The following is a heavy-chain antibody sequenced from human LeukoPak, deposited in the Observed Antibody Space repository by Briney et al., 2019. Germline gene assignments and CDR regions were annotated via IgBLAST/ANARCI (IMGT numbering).Heavy chain of an antibody. J-gene: IGHJ6*02. CDR1: GFTFSDSW. D-gene: IGHD3-16*01. Sequence: GGSLRLSCAASGFTFSDSWMSWVRQAPGKGPEWVANMNEDGSEKDYVDSVEGRFTISRDNARNSLYLQMSSLRAEDTAVYYCATYTHWVAGDVWGQGTTVTVSS. V-gene: IGHV3-7*01. CDR2: MNEDGSEK. CDR3: ATYTHWVAGDV.